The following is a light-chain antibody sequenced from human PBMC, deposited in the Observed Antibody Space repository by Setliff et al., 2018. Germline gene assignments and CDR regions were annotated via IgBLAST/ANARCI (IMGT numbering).Light chain of an antibody. CDR2: DVT. Sequence: QSVLPQPRSVSGSPGQSVTISCTGSSSDVGAYNYVSWYQQHPGKAPKLMIYDVTKRPSGVPDRFSGSKSANTASLTISGLQAEDEADYYCSSYAGNFLFVFGIGTKGTVL. J-gene: IGLJ1*01. V-gene: IGLV2-11*01. CDR3: SSYAGNFLFV. CDR1: SSDVGAYNY.